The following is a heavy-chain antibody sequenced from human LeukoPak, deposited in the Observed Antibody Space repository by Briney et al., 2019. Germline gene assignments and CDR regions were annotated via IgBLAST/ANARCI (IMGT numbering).Heavy chain of an antibody. CDR2: INPNSGDT. CDR3: ARDRGFDCTTTSCYLGAFDI. CDR1: GYTFICYY. Sequence: ASVRVSCKASGYTFICYYMHWVRQAPGQGLEWMGWINPNSGDTNYAQKFQGRVTMTRDTSISTAYMELTRLTYDDTAVYYCARDRGFDCTTTSCYLGAFDIWGQGTMVTVSS. D-gene: IGHD2-2*01. V-gene: IGHV1-2*02. J-gene: IGHJ3*02.